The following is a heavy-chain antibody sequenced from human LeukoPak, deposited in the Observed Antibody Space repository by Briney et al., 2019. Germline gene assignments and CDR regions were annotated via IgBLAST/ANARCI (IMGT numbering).Heavy chain of an antibody. D-gene: IGHD3-22*01. CDR2: IYAGGNS. CDR1: GFIVSHKY. J-gene: IGHJ4*02. V-gene: IGHV3-66*01. Sequence: PGGSLRLSCAASGFIVSHKYMAWVRQAPGKGLEWLSIIYAGGNSVSADSVKGRFIISRDNSRNTDHLQMNSLRDDDTAVYYCARGQIDLLRNYFDSWGPGTLVAVSS. CDR3: ARGQIDLLRNYFDS.